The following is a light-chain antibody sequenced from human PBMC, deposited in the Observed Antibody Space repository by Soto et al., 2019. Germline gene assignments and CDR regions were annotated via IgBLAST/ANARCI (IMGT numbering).Light chain of an antibody. Sequence: QSALTQPASVSGSPGQSITISCTGTSSDVGGYNYVSWYQQHPGKAPKLMIYEITYRPSGISNRFSASKSGNTASLTISGLQAEDEYDYYCTSYTRSSTQVFGGGTKLTVL. J-gene: IGLJ2*01. CDR1: SSDVGGYNY. V-gene: IGLV2-14*01. CDR2: EIT. CDR3: TSYTRSSTQV.